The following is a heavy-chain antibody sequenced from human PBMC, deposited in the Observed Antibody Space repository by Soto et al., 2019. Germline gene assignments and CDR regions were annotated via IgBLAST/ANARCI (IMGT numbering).Heavy chain of an antibody. J-gene: IGHJ4*02. CDR3: ARYTVERLFDY. D-gene: IGHD4-17*01. CDR1: GFTFTSYG. CDR2: INAGKGDT. Sequence: QVQLVQSGAEVKKPGASVKVSCKTSGFTFTSYGVHWVRQAPGQRLEWMGWINAGKGDTKYSQQFQGRVTISSDTSASVVYMELSGLRSEDTALYYCARYTVERLFDYWGQGTLVTVSS. V-gene: IGHV1-3*01.